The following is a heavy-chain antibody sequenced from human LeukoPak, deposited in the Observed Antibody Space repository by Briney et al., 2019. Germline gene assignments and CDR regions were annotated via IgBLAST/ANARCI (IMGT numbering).Heavy chain of an antibody. J-gene: IGHJ4*02. D-gene: IGHD6-19*01. V-gene: IGHV1-2*02. Sequence: ASVTVSCKASGNTFTGSYMHWVRQAPGQGIDWKGWINPNGGGTYYAQKFQGRVTLTRDTSITTAYMELSRLTSDDTAVYYCARVEGQWLVLDYWGQGTLVTVSS. CDR3: ARVEGQWLVLDY. CDR1: GNTFTGSY. CDR2: INPNGGGT.